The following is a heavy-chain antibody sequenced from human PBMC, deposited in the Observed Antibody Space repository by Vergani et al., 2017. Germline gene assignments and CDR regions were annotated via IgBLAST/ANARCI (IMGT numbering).Heavy chain of an antibody. J-gene: IGHJ4*02. V-gene: IGHV3-7*01. CDR2: IKQDGSEK. CDR3: ATDAECTSXSCRGIAVTGSDY. CDR1: GLTFSNYW. D-gene: IGHD6-19*01. Sequence: EVQLVESGGGLVQPGGSLRLSCVASGLTFSNYWMTWVRQAPGKGLEWVANIKQDGSEKYYVHPVRGRFTISRDNANNSLYLQMNSLRVEDTAVYYCATDAECTSXSCRGIAVTGSDYWGQGTLVTVSS.